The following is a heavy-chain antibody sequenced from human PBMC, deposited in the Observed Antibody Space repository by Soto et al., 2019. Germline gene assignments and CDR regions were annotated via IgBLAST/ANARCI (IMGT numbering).Heavy chain of an antibody. CDR2: ISYDGSNT. Sequence: GGSLRPSCAASGFTFSSYAMHWVRQAPGKGLEWVAAISYDGSNTYYADSVKGRFTISRDNSKNTLYLQMNSLRAEDTAVDYCSRDRPTFSYYYGSGSFPNYWGQGTLVTVSS. CDR3: SRDRPTFSYYYGSGSFPNY. V-gene: IGHV3-30-3*01. D-gene: IGHD3-10*01. J-gene: IGHJ4*02. CDR1: GFTFSSYA.